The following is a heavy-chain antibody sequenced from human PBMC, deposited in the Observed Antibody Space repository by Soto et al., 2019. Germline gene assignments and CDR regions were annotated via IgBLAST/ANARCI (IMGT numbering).Heavy chain of an antibody. D-gene: IGHD6-13*01. CDR1: GGSISSSNW. CDR3: ARGRQGAAAGSRYYYYYGMDV. J-gene: IGHJ6*02. V-gene: IGHV4-4*02. CDR2: IYHSGST. Sequence: SETLSLTCAVSGGSISSSNWWSWVRQPPGKGLEWIGEIYHSGSTNYNPSLKSRVTISVDKSKNQFSLKLSSVTAADTAVYYCARGRQGAAAGSRYYYYYGMDVWGQGTTVTVSS.